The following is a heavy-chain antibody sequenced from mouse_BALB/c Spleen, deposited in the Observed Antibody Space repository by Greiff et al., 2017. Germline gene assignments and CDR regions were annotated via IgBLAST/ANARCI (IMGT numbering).Heavy chain of an antibody. CDR3: ARWNYYGSSSHWYFDV. V-gene: IGHV5-9*03. D-gene: IGHD1-1*01. J-gene: IGHJ1*01. CDR1: GFTFSSYT. CDR2: ISSGGGNT. Sequence: DVKLVESGGGLVKPGGSLKLSCAASGFTFSSYTMSWVRQTPEKRLEWVATISSGGGNTYYPDSVKGRFTISRDNAKNNLYLQMSSLRSEDTALYYCARWNYYGSSSHWYFDVWGAGTTVTVSS.